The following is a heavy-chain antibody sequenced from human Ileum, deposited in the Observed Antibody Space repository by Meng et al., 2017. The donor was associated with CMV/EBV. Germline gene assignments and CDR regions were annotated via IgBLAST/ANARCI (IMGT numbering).Heavy chain of an antibody. CDR3: ARQNSGFDY. D-gene: IGHD3-10*01. CDR2: IYVGNKST. J-gene: IGHJ4*02. V-gene: IGHV3-23*03. CDR1: GFTFADYA. Sequence: GESLKISCAASGFTFADYAMTWVRQAPGKGLEWVSIIYVGNKSTYYADSVKGRFTISRDNSRNTLYLQMNSLGADDTAVYFCARQNSGFDYWGQGTRVTVSS.